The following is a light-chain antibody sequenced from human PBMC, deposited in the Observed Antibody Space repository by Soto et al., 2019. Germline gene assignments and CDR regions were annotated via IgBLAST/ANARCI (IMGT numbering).Light chain of an antibody. CDR3: QQSHSTPWT. CDR1: QTITTY. J-gene: IGKJ1*01. V-gene: IGKV1-39*01. CDR2: GAS. Sequence: DLQMTQSPSSLSASVGDRVTITCRASQTITTYLNWYQHKPGKAPQLLIYGASSLQSGVPSRFTGSGSGTDFTLTISSLQPEDFATYYCQQSHSTPWTFGQGTEVEIK.